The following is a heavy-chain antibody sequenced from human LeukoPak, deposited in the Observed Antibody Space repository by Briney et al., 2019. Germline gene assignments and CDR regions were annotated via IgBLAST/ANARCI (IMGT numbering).Heavy chain of an antibody. CDR1: GGSSSGYY. D-gene: IGHD3-16*01. Sequence: SETLSLTCAVYGGSSSGYYWSWSRQPPGKGLEWIGEINHSGSTNYNPSLKSRVTISVDTSKNQFSLKLSSVTAADTAVYYCASDGYAGDPDRWARYLSMDVWGQGTTVTVSS. J-gene: IGHJ6*02. CDR3: ASDGYAGDPDRWARYLSMDV. CDR2: INHSGST. V-gene: IGHV4-34*01.